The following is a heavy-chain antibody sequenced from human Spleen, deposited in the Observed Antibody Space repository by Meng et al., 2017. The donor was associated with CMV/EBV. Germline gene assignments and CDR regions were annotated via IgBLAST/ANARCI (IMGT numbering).Heavy chain of an antibody. D-gene: IGHD3-16*01. CDR1: GFSVSTNSAA. V-gene: IGHV6-1*01. Sequence: SETLSLTCAISGFSVSTNSAAWNWIRQSPSRGLEWLGTTYFRSKWYNDYAVSVKGRITINPDTSRNQFSLQLNSVTPEDTAVYYCARDWGYGSYYYGMDVWGQGTTVTVSS. CDR2: TYFRSKWYN. J-gene: IGHJ6*02. CDR3: ARDWGYGSYYYGMDV.